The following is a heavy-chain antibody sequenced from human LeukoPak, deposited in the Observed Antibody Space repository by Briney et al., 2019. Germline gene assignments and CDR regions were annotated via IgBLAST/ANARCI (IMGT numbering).Heavy chain of an antibody. D-gene: IGHD1-26*01. CDR2: ISSSSSYI. V-gene: IGHV3-21*01. Sequence: GGSLRLSCAASGFTFSSYSMNWVRQAPGKGLEWVSSISSSSSYIYYADSVKGRFTISRDNAKNSLYLQMNSLRAEDTAVYYCARDFGVVGEEGSGYWGQGTLVTVSS. CDR1: GFTFSSYS. CDR3: ARDFGVVGEEGSGY. J-gene: IGHJ4*02.